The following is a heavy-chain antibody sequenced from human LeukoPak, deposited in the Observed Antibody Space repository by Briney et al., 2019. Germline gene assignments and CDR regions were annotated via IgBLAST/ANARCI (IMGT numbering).Heavy chain of an antibody. CDR2: INPSGGST. D-gene: IGHD2-2*01. CDR3: ATDTYCSSTSCRSPYYYYGMDV. Sequence: ASVKVSCKASGYTFTSYYMHWVRQAPGQGLEWMGIINPSGGSTSYAQKFQGRVTMTRDTSTSTVYMELSSLRSEDTAVYYCATDTYCSSTSCRSPYYYYGMDVWGQGTTVTVSS. CDR1: GYTFTSYY. J-gene: IGHJ6*02. V-gene: IGHV1-46*01.